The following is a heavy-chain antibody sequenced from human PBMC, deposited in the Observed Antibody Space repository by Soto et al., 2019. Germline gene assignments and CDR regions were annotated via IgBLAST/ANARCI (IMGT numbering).Heavy chain of an antibody. D-gene: IGHD3-9*01. CDR1: GYTFTSYD. J-gene: IGHJ6*02. V-gene: IGHV5-51*01. CDR2: IYPGDSDT. CDR3: ARSYYDILTGYYYYGMDV. Sequence: KLSCKASGYTFTSYDINWVSQMPEKGLEWMGIIYPGDSDTRYSPSFQGQVTISADKSISTAYLQWSSLKASDTAMYYCARSYYDILTGYYYYGMDVWGQGTTVTVSS.